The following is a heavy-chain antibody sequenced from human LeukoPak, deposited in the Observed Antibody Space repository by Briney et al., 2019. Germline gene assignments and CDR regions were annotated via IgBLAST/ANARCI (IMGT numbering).Heavy chain of an antibody. CDR2: ISAYNGNT. Sequence: GASVKVSCKASGYTFTSYGISWVRQAPGQGLEWMGWISAYNGNTNYAQKLQGRVTMTTDTSTSTAYMELRSLRSDDTAVYYCALNVYGVGATTWDDYWGQGTLVTVSS. J-gene: IGHJ4*02. V-gene: IGHV1-18*01. CDR1: GYTFTSYG. D-gene: IGHD1-26*01. CDR3: ALNVYGVGATTWDDY.